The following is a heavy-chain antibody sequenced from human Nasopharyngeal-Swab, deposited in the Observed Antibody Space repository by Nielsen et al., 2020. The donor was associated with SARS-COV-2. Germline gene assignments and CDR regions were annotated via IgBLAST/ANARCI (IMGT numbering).Heavy chain of an antibody. Sequence: GGSLRPSCAASGFVFSAYDMHWVRQAPGKGLEWAAVISYDGSNSYYADSVKGRFTISRDNSKNTVFLQMNSLRPEDTAMFFCAGGAADSVMGMVYYGMDVWGQGTTVLVSS. D-gene: IGHD5-18*01. V-gene: IGHV3-30*03. J-gene: IGHJ6*02. CDR2: ISYDGSNS. CDR3: AGGAADSVMGMVYYGMDV. CDR1: GFVFSAYD.